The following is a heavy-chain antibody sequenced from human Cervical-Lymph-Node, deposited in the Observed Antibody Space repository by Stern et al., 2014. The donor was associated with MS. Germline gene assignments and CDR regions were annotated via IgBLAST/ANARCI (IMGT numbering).Heavy chain of an antibody. D-gene: IGHD4-17*01. CDR3: ASRYDYGDYNY. Sequence: QVQLVESGGGVVQPGRSLRLSCAASGFIFNYYGMHWVRQAPGKGLQWVAVISNDGSSRDYADSVKGRFTISRDNSKNTLFLQMNSLRVEDTGVYYCASRYDYGDYNYWGQGTLVTVSS. J-gene: IGHJ4*02. CDR2: ISNDGSSR. V-gene: IGHV3-30*03. CDR1: GFIFNYYG.